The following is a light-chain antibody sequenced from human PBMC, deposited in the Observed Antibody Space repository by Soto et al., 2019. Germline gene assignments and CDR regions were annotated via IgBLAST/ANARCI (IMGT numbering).Light chain of an antibody. V-gene: IGKV2-28*01. CDR1: QSLLHSNGYNY. CDR3: MQALQTRT. J-gene: IGKJ1*01. CDR2: SGS. Sequence: DIVMTQSPLSLPVTPGEPASISCRSSQSLLHSNGYNYLDWYLQKPGQSPQLLIYSGSNRASGVPDRFSGSGSGTDSTLKIRRVEAEDVGVYYCMQALQTRTCGQGTKVDIK.